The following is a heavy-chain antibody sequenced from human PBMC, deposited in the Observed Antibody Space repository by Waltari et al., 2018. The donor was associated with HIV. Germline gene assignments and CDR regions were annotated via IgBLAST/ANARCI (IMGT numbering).Heavy chain of an antibody. CDR2: IKDDGSDK. CDR1: GFSFKTHW. CDR3: AREGSTVASFHH. J-gene: IGHJ1*01. D-gene: IGHD4-17*01. V-gene: IGHV3-7*01. Sequence: EVQLVESGGGLVQQGGSLRLSCAASGFSFKTHWMTWVRLAPGKGLEWVANIKDDGSDKFYVDSVKGRFTISRDNAKNSLYLQMNSLRVEDTAIYYCAREGSTVASFHHWGQGTLVTVSS.